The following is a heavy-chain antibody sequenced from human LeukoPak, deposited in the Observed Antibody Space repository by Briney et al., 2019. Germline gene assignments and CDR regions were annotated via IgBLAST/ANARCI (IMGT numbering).Heavy chain of an antibody. V-gene: IGHV6-1*01. J-gene: IGHJ4*02. D-gene: IGHD6-13*01. CDR3: ARDVSWRIGY. Sequence: QTLSLTCAISGDSVSSNIAAWNWIRQSPSRGLEWLGRAYYRSRWYYDYALSVRSRITINPDTSKNQFSLQLNSVPPEDTAVYYCARDVSWRIGYWGQGTLVTVSS. CDR1: GDSVSSNIAA. CDR2: AYYRSRWYY.